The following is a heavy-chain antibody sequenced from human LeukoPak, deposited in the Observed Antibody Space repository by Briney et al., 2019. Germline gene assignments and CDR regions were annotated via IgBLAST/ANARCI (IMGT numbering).Heavy chain of an antibody. D-gene: IGHD2-2*01. J-gene: IGHJ5*02. CDR1: GFTFSSYA. CDR3: AKLGRPQVVPAAILVTRLSWFDP. CDR2: ISGSGGST. Sequence: GGSLRLSCAASGFTFSSYAMSWVRQAPGKGLEWVSAISGSGGSTYYADSVKGRFTISRDNSKNTLYLQMTSLGDEETAVYYCAKLGRPQVVPAAILVTRLSWFDPWGQGSLVIVSS. V-gene: IGHV3-23*01.